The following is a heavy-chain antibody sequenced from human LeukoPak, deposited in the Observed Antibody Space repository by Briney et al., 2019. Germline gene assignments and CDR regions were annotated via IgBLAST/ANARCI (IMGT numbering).Heavy chain of an antibody. D-gene: IGHD1-26*01. CDR2: IWYDGSNK. J-gene: IGHJ4*02. CDR1: GFTFSSYG. V-gene: IGHV3-33*06. Sequence: GGSLRLSCAASGFTFSSYGMHWVRQAPGKGLEWVAVIWYDGSNKYYADSVKGRFTISRDNSKNTLYLQMNSLRAEDTAVYYCAKGGKWDVTPFDYWGQGTLVAVSS. CDR3: AKGGKWDVTPFDY.